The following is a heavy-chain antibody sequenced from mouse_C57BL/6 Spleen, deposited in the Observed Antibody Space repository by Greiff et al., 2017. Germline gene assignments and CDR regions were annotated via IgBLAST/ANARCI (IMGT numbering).Heavy chain of an antibody. D-gene: IGHD2-1*01. CDR2: ILPGSGST. CDR3: ARSRGLGNYPSWFAY. V-gene: IGHV1-9*01. J-gene: IGHJ3*01. Sequence: VQVVESGAELMKPGASVKLSCKATGYPFTGYWFEWVKQRPGHGLLWFGEILPGSGSTNYNEKFKGKATFTADTSSNTSYMQLSSLTTEDSAIYYCARSRGLGNYPSWFAYWGQGTLVTVSA. CDR1: GYPFTGYW.